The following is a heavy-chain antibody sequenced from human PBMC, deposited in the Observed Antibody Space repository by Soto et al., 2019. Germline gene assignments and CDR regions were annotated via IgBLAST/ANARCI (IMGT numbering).Heavy chain of an antibody. CDR3: ARFRRYKWFDP. J-gene: IGHJ5*02. V-gene: IGHV4-34*01. CDR2: INHSGST. Sequence: SETLSLTCAVYGGSFSGYYWSWIRQPPGKGLEWIGEINHSGSTNYNPSLKSRVTISVDTSKNQFSLKLSSVTAADTAVYYCARFRRYKWFDPWGQGTLVTVSS. CDR1: GGSFSGYY.